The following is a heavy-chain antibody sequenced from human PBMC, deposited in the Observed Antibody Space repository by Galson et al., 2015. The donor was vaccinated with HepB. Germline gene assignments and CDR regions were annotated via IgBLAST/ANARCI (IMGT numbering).Heavy chain of an antibody. CDR2: IYYDGGNK. D-gene: IGHD5-12*01. Sequence: SLRLSCAASGLIFRNYGMHWVRQVPGKGLEWVAIIYYDGGNKYYADSVRGRFTISKDNSKNTLYLQMNSLRPEDTAIYYCATSNPSVAIGEDWGQGTLVTVPS. CDR1: GLIFRNYG. V-gene: IGHV3-33*01. J-gene: IGHJ4*02. CDR3: ATSNPSVAIGED.